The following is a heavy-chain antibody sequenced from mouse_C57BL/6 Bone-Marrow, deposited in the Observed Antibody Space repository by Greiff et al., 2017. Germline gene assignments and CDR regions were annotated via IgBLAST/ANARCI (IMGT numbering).Heavy chain of an antibody. CDR2: ISDGGSYT. Sequence: EVQRVESGGGLVKPGGSLKLSCAASGFTFSSYAMSWVRQTPEKRLEWVATISDGGSYTYYPDNVKGRFTISRDNAKNNLYLQMSHLKSEDTAMYYCARDWGRKGYYFDYWGQGTTLTVSS. J-gene: IGHJ2*01. CDR3: ARDWGRKGYYFDY. V-gene: IGHV5-4*01. CDR1: GFTFSSYA.